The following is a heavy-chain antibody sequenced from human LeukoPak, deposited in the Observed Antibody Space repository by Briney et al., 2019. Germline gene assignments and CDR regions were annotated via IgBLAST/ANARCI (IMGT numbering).Heavy chain of an antibody. CDR3: ARDTFGPDDY. CDR1: GFTFSSYS. Sequence: GGSLRLSCAASGFTFSSYSMNWVRQAPGKGLEWVSHITASGTAMFYADSVKGRFTISRDNAKNTLYLQMNSLRAEDTAVYYCARDTFGPDDYWGQGTLVTVSS. V-gene: IGHV3-48*04. J-gene: IGHJ4*02. CDR2: ITASGTAM. D-gene: IGHD1-14*01.